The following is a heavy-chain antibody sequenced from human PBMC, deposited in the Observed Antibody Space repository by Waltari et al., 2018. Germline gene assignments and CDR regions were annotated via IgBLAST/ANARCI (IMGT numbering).Heavy chain of an antibody. CDR3: PRDFVLGSGWFDN. V-gene: IGHV3-21*02. CDR2: ISEDSNHI. J-gene: IGHJ4*02. D-gene: IGHD6-19*01. CDR1: GVSFGAYA. Sequence: VQLVESGGGLVKPGGSLRLTCAASGVSFGAYAMNWVRQAPGRGLQWVATISEDSNHIYYTDSLRGRFTISRDNAKNSVYLQMDSLTAEDTAIYYCPRDFVLGSGWFDNWGQGIQVTVSS.